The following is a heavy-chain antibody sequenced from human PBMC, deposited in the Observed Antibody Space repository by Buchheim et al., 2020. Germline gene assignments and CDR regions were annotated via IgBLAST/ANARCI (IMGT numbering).Heavy chain of an antibody. CDR3: AKVSFVPGFWFGEFDY. Sequence: EVHLLESGGGLVQPGGSLRLSCAASGFTYSNYAMSWVRQGPGKGLQWVSVISGSGGSTHYTDSVKGRFTISRDNSKNTLFLQMNSLRAEDTAVYYCAKVSFVPGFWFGEFDYWGQGTL. CDR2: ISGSGGST. CDR1: GFTYSNYA. V-gene: IGHV3-23*01. D-gene: IGHD3-10*01. J-gene: IGHJ4*02.